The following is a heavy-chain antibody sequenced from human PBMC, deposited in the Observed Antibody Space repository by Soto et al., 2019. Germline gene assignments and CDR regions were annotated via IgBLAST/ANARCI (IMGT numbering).Heavy chain of an antibody. Sequence: SETLSLTCTVSGGSISSYYWGWIRQSPGKGLEWIGTIFYTGRTYYNPSLESRVTLSADTSKNQFSLHLTSVTAADTAVYYCTRHHPHHYDSSGYFDYWGQGTLVTVSS. D-gene: IGHD3-22*01. J-gene: IGHJ4*02. CDR2: IFYTGRT. V-gene: IGHV4-39*01. CDR1: GGSISSYY. CDR3: TRHHPHHYDSSGYFDY.